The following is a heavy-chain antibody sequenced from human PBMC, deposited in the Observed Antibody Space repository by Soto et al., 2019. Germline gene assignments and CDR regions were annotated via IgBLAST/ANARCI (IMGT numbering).Heavy chain of an antibody. Sequence: SETLSLTCTVSGGSISSYYWSWIRQPPGKGLEWIGYIYYSGSTNYNPSLKSRVTISVDTSKNQFSLKLSSVTAADTAVYYCARGRLHWFESWGQGTLVTVSS. CDR2: IYYSGST. J-gene: IGHJ5*01. CDR3: ARGRLHWFES. V-gene: IGHV4-59*12. CDR1: GGSISSYY.